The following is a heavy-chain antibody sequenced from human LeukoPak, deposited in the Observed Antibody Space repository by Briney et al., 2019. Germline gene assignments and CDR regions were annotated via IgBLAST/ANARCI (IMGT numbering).Heavy chain of an antibody. CDR2: INPYSGNT. D-gene: IGHD4/OR15-4a*01. Sequence: ASVNVSCKASGYTFTSYDINWLGQATAQGLEWMGWINPYSGNTGYPQKFQGRVTMSRNTSISTDYMELSSLTYEDTVVYSCARADGANLDAFDIWGQGTMVTVSS. J-gene: IGHJ3*02. V-gene: IGHV1-8*01. CDR3: ARADGANLDAFDI. CDR1: GYTFTSYD.